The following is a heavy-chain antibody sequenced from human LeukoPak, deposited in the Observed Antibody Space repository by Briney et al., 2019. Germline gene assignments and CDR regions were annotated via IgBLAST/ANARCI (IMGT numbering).Heavy chain of an antibody. Sequence: PGGSLRLSCAASGFTFSSYGMHWVRQAPGKGLEWVSSISGSSSNIYYAASVKGRFTVSRDNAKNSQFLEMNSLRVDDTAVYYCAKAFGFWGQGTMVTVSS. CDR2: ISGSSSNI. CDR3: AKAFGF. CDR1: GFTFSSYG. V-gene: IGHV3-21*01. D-gene: IGHD2/OR15-2a*01. J-gene: IGHJ3*01.